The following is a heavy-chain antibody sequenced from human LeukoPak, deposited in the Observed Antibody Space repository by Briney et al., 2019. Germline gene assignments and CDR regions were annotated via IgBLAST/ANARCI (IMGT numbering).Heavy chain of an antibody. CDR2: INPNSGGT. CDR1: GYTFTGYY. CDR3: ARAHNWSQRYLGY. Sequence: GASVKVSCKASGYTFTGYYMHWVRQAPGQGLEWMGRINPNSGGTNYAQKFQGRVTMTRDTSISTAYMELSRLRSDDTAVYYCARAHNWSQRYLGYWGQGTLVTVSS. J-gene: IGHJ4*02. D-gene: IGHD1-20*01. V-gene: IGHV1-2*06.